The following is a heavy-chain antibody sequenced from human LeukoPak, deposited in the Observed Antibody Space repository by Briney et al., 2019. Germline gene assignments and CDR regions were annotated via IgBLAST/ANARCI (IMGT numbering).Heavy chain of an antibody. V-gene: IGHV4-38-2*01. D-gene: IGHD3-22*01. CDR2: IYHSGST. Sequence: SETLSLTCAVSGYSISSGCYWGWIRQPPGKGLEWIGSIYHSGSTYYNPSLKSRVTISVDTSKNQFSLKLSSVTAADTAVYYCAGNPYYYDSSGYYIDYWGQGTLVTVSS. J-gene: IGHJ4*02. CDR3: AGNPYYYDSSGYYIDY. CDR1: GYSISSGCY.